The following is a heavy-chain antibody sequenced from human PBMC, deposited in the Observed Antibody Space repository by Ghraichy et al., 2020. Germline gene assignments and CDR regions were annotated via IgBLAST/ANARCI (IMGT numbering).Heavy chain of an antibody. Sequence: GGSLRLSCAASGFTFSSYGIHWVRQAPGRGLEWLALISYDGDRKYYADSVKGRFTISRDKSKNTVYLQVISLRVEDTAVYYCAKDKHPKLENYFYYMDDWGKGTTVTV. CDR1: GFTFSSYG. CDR2: ISYDGDRK. J-gene: IGHJ6*03. CDR3: AKDKHPKLENYFYYMDD. D-gene: IGHD5-24*01. V-gene: IGHV3-30*18.